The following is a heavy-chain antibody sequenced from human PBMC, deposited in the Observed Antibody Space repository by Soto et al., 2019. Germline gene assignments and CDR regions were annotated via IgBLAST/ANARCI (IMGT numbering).Heavy chain of an antibody. D-gene: IGHD6-6*01. CDR1: GFSLTTSGVG. J-gene: IGHJ5*02. Sequence: QITLKESGPPLVKPTQTLTLTCTFSGFSLTTSGVGVGWIRQPPGKALEWLALIYWDDDKRFSPSLKSRLTIPKDTSKDQVVLTMTNMQPVDTATYYCVHRGSSSFYNWFDPWGEGTLVTVSS. V-gene: IGHV2-5*02. CDR3: VHRGSSSFYNWFDP. CDR2: IYWDDDK.